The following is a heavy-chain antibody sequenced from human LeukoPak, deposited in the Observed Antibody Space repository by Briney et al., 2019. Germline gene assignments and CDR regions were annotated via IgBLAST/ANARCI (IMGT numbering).Heavy chain of an antibody. Sequence: GGSLRLSCTASGFTFSGYAMSWVRQAPGKGLEWVAFIRHDGSNKYYADSVKGRFTISRDNAKNSLYLQMNSLRAEDTAVYYCARGIRGCEEGGAIDYWGQGTLVTVSS. D-gene: IGHD3-16*01. V-gene: IGHV3-30*02. J-gene: IGHJ4*02. CDR3: ARGIRGCEEGGAIDY. CDR2: IRHDGSNK. CDR1: GFTFSGYA.